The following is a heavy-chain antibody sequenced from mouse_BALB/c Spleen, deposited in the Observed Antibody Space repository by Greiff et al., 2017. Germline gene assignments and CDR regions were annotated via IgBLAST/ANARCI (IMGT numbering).Heavy chain of an antibody. CDR1: GYTFTSYW. D-gene: IGHD1-1*01. Sequence: VQLQQPGAELVRPGASVKLSCKASGYTFTSYWINWVKQRPGQGLEWIGNIYPSDSYTNYNQKFKDKATLTVDKSSSTAYMQLSSPTSEDSAVYYCTYYGSSYWYFDVWGAGTTVTVSS. CDR2: IYPSDSYT. V-gene: IGHV1-69*02. CDR3: TYYGSSYWYFDV. J-gene: IGHJ1*01.